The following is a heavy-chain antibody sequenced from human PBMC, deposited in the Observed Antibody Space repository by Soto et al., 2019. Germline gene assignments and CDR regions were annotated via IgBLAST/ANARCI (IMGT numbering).Heavy chain of an antibody. V-gene: IGHV4-30-4*01. CDR2: TYNSGTT. CDR1: GDSISSGYF. CDR3: ARGPSADKIDY. D-gene: IGHD3-3*01. Sequence: QVQLQESGPGLVEPSQTLSLTCTVSGDSISSGYFWSWIRQSPGKGLEWIGHTYNSGTTYNNPSLRSRGTISIDTSRKQFSLRLTSVTAADTAVYYCARGPSADKIDYWGQGTLVTVSS. J-gene: IGHJ4*02.